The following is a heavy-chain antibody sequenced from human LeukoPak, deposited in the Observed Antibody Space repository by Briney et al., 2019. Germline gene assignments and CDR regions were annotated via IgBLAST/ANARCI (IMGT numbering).Heavy chain of an antibody. CDR2: ISSSTI. D-gene: IGHD2-15*01. CDR3: ARRYCSGVTCHSGFDY. Sequence: GGSLRLSCAASGFTFSSYSFNWVRQAPGKGLESVSYISSSTIYYADSVKGRFTISRDNAKNSLYLEMNSLRDEDTAVYYCARRYCSGVTCHSGFDYWGQGILVTVSS. V-gene: IGHV3-48*02. CDR1: GFTFSSYS. J-gene: IGHJ4*02.